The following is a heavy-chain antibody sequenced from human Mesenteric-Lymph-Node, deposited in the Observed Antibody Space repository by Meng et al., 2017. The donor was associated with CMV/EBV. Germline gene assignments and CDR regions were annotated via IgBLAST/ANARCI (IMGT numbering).Heavy chain of an antibody. V-gene: IGHV3-21*01. Sequence: GGSLRLSCAASGFTFSSYSMNWVRQAPGKGLEWVSSISSSSSYIYYADSVKGRFTISRDNAKNSLYLQMNSLRAEDTAVYYCAKEVVGSFDYWGQGTLVTVSS. CDR2: ISSSSSYI. D-gene: IGHD2-2*01. J-gene: IGHJ4*02. CDR3: AKEVVGSFDY. CDR1: GFTFSSYS.